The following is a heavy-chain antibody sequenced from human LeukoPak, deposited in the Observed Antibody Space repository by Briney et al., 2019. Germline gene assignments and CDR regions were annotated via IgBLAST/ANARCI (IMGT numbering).Heavy chain of an antibody. Sequence: PSETLSLTCTVSGGSISSYYWSWIRQPPGKGLEWIGYTYYSGSTNYNPSLKSRVTISVDTSKNQFSLKLSSVTAADTAVYYCARGGGWGSYRYLYWFDPWGQGTLVTVSS. CDR2: TYYSGST. J-gene: IGHJ5*02. CDR1: GGSISSYY. CDR3: ARGGGWGSYRYLYWFDP. V-gene: IGHV4-59*01. D-gene: IGHD3-16*02.